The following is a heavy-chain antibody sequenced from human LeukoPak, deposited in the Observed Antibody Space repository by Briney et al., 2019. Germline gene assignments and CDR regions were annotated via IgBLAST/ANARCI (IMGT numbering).Heavy chain of an antibody. D-gene: IGHD2-15*01. CDR1: AFTFGDYA. V-gene: IGHV3-9*01. CDR2: ISWNSGLI. CDR3: AKDRTATPGAFDI. J-gene: IGHJ3*02. Sequence: PPGRSLRLSCVASAFTFGDYAMHWVRQAPGKGLEWVSGISWNSGLIGYADSVKGRFTISRDNTKNSLYLQMNSLRTEDTALYYCAKDRTATPGAFDIWGQGTMVTVSS.